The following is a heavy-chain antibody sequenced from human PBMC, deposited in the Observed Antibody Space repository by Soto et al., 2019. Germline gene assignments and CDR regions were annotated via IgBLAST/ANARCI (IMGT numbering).Heavy chain of an antibody. D-gene: IGHD4-17*01. CDR2: IHYTGSA. CDR1: GGSIENGGYY. CDR3: ARGGDYATT. J-gene: IGHJ5*02. Sequence: QVQLQESGPGLLKPSQTLSLTCTVSGGSIENGGYYWIWIRQLPEKDLEWLGSIHYTGSAFYNPSVKSRVAMSVDVSKNQFSLTLTSVTVADTAIYYCARGGDYATTWGQGSLVVVSS. V-gene: IGHV4-31*03.